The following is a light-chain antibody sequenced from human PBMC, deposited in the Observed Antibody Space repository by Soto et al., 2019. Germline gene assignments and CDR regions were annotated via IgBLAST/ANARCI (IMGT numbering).Light chain of an antibody. V-gene: IGLV3-21*04. Sequence: SYELTQPPSVSVAPGKTARITCGGNNIGSKSVHWYQQKPGQAPVLVIYYDSDRPSGIPERFSGSNSGNTATLTISRVEAGDEADYYCQVWDRSSDQVVFGGGTKVPVL. CDR1: NIGSKS. CDR3: QVWDRSSDQVV. J-gene: IGLJ2*01. CDR2: YDS.